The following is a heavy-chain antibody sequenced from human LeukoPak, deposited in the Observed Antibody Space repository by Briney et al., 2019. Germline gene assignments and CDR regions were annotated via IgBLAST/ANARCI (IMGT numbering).Heavy chain of an antibody. V-gene: IGHV2-70*11. Sequence: SGPTLVNPTQTLTLTCTFSGFSLSTSGMCVSWIRQPPGKALEWLARIDWDDDKYYSTSLKTRLTISEDTSKNQVVLTMTNMDPVDTATYYCARIQVVTAPYYYYYYMDVWGKGTTVTVSS. CDR2: IDWDDDK. J-gene: IGHJ6*03. CDR1: GFSLSTSGMC. CDR3: ARIQVVTAPYYYYYYMDV. D-gene: IGHD2-21*02.